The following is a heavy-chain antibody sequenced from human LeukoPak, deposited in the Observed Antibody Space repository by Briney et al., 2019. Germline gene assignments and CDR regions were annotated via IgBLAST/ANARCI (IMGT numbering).Heavy chain of an antibody. D-gene: IGHD6-13*01. Sequence: SETLSLTCTVSSDSIFTSNWWSWVRQPPGKGLEWIGQIFHSGSTSYSPSLKSRVTISMDKSKNQISLRLTSVTAADTAVYYCASRRVIAAAGGLDYWGQGTLVTVSS. CDR1: SDSIFTSNW. V-gene: IGHV4-4*02. J-gene: IGHJ4*02. CDR2: IFHSGST. CDR3: ASRRVIAAAGGLDY.